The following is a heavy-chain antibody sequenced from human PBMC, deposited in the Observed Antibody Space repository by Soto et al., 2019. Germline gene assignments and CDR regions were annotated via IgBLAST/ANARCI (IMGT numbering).Heavy chain of an antibody. J-gene: IGHJ4*02. D-gene: IGHD3-22*01. Sequence: PGGSLRLSCAASGLTVSSKYMTWVRQAPGKGLEWVSLIQSGGTTYYADSVKDRFTISRDTSKNILYLQMNSLRVEDTAVYYCAKYDISGYYKGIDCWGQGTQVTVSS. CDR2: IQSGGTT. V-gene: IGHV3-66*01. CDR3: AKYDISGYYKGIDC. CDR1: GLTVSSKY.